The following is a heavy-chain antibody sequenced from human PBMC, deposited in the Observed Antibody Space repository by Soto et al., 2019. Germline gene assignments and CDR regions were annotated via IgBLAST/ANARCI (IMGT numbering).Heavy chain of an antibody. Sequence: PVWSIRLSFSASGFIFTNYAMSWFRQAPGTGLEWVSFISAGGGTPNYADSVKGRFTISRDNSKNMVYLQMNSLRAEDTAVYYCAKDGDFYVWVTGYYLTGHYFDYWGQGTPLTV. CDR2: ISAGGGTP. CDR3: AKDGDFYVWVTGYYLTGHYFDY. V-gene: IGHV3-23*01. CDR1: GFIFTNYA. D-gene: IGHD3-9*01. J-gene: IGHJ4*02.